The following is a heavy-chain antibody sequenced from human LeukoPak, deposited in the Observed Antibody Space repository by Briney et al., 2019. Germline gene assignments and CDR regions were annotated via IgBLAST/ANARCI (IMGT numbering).Heavy chain of an antibody. V-gene: IGHV3-66*02. CDR3: ARERDNSASFDY. J-gene: IGHJ4*02. CDR1: GFTVSSNY. D-gene: IGHD4-23*01. Sequence: GGSLRLSCAASGFTVSSNYMSWVRQAPGKGLEWVSVIYSGGSTYYADSVKGRFTISRDNSKNTLYLQMNSLRAEDTAVYYCARERDNSASFDYWGQGTLVTVSS. CDR2: IYSGGST.